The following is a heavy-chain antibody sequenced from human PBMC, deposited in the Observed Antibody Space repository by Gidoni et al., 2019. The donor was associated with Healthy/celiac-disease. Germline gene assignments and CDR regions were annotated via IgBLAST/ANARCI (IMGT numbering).Heavy chain of an antibody. CDR3: ARFYSGWFFDY. V-gene: IGHV3-66*02. Sequence: EVQLVESGGGLVQPGGSLRLSCAASGFTVSSNYMSWVRQAPGKGLEWVSVIYSGGSTYYADSVKGRFTISRDNSKNTLYLQMNSLRAEDTAVYYCARFYSGWFFDYWGQGTLVTVSS. J-gene: IGHJ4*02. D-gene: IGHD6-19*01. CDR2: IYSGGST. CDR1: GFTVSSNY.